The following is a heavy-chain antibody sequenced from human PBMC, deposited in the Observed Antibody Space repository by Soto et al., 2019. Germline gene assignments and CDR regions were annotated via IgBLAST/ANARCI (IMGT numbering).Heavy chain of an antibody. CDR3: ARAYSYYYMDV. J-gene: IGHJ6*03. CDR2: ISWNSGTI. CDR1: GFTFDEYA. V-gene: IGHV3-9*01. Sequence: GGSLRLSCAASGFTFDEYAMYWVRQAPGKGLEWVSRISWNSGTIAYADSLKGRFTISRDNAKNSLYLQMNSLRPEDTALYYCARAYSYYYMDVWGKGTTVTVSS.